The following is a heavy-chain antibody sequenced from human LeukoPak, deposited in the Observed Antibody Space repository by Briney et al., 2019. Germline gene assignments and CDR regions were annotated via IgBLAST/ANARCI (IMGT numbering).Heavy chain of an antibody. CDR3: ARDPITIFGVVDY. J-gene: IGHJ4*02. V-gene: IGHV3-11*01. D-gene: IGHD3-3*01. CDR1: GFTFSDYY. CDR2: ISSSGSTI. Sequence: PGGSLRLSCAASGFTFSDYYMSWIRQAPGKGLEWISYISSSGSTIYYADSVKGRFTISRDNTKNSLYLQMNSLRAEDTAVYYCARDPITIFGVVDYWGQGTLITVSS.